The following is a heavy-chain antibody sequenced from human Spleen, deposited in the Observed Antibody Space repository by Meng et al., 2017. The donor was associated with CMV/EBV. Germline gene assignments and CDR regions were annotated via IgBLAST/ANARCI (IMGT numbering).Heavy chain of an antibody. D-gene: IGHD6-13*01. CDR2: INSSSSGI. V-gene: IGHV3-48*01. Sequence: GESLKISCAASGFIFSSYSLNWVRQAPGKGLEWVSYINSSSSGIYYADSVKGRFTISRDNSENTLYLQMNSLRAEDTAVYYCARDPRYSSSWYTYYYYGMDVWGQGTTVTVSS. CDR3: ARDPRYSSSWYTYYYYGMDV. J-gene: IGHJ6*02. CDR1: GFIFSSYS.